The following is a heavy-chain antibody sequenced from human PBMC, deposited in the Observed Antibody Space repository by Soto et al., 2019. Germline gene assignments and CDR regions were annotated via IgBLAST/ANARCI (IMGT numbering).Heavy chain of an antibody. J-gene: IGHJ4*02. V-gene: IGHV3-11*03. CDR2: ISSSSSYT. D-gene: IGHD1-26*01. CDR3: YSGSYYDTGGLDY. CDR1: GFTFSDYY. Sequence: GGSLRLSCAASGFTFSDYYMSWIRQAPGKGLEWVSYISSSSSYTNYADSVKGRFTISRDNAKNSLYLQMNSLRAEDTAVYYCYSGSYYDTGGLDYWGQGTLVTVSS.